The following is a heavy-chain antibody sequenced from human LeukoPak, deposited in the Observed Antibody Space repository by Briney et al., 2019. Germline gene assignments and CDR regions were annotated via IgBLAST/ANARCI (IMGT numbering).Heavy chain of an antibody. CDR3: ARDLPLEYYYDSSGFLGRYI. V-gene: IGHV1-2*02. CDR2: INPNSGGT. Sequence: ASVKVSCKASGYTFTSYDINWVRQATGQGLEWMGWINPNSGGTNYAQKFQGRVTMTRDTSISTAYMELSRLRSDDTAVYYCARDLPLEYYYDSSGFLGRYIWGQGTVVTVSS. J-gene: IGHJ3*02. CDR1: GYTFTSYD. D-gene: IGHD3-22*01.